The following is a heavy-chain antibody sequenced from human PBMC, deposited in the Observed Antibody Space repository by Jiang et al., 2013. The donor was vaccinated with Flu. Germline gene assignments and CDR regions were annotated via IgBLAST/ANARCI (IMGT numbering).Heavy chain of an antibody. J-gene: IGHJ4*02. Sequence: TSYWIGWVRQMPGKGLEWMGIIYPGDSDTRYSPSFQGQVTISADKSISTAYLQWSSLKASDTAMYYCARTIGAWSLNHVFDYWGQGTLVTVSS. CDR2: IYPGDSDT. V-gene: IGHV5-51*01. CDR3: ARTIGAWSLNHVFDY. CDR1: TSYW. D-gene: IGHD1-14*01.